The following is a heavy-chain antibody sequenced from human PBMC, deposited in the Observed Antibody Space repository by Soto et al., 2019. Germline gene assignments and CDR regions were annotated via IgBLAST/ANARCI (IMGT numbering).Heavy chain of an antibody. J-gene: IGHJ4*02. CDR1: GGSISSYY. CDR2: IYYSGST. Sequence: SETLSLTCTVSGGSISSYYWSWIRQPPGKGLEWLAYIYYSGSTNYNPSLKSRVTISLDTSKNQFSLKLNSVTAADTAVYYCARATVTFLDSWGQGILVTVSS. D-gene: IGHD4-4*01. V-gene: IGHV4-59*12. CDR3: ARATVTFLDS.